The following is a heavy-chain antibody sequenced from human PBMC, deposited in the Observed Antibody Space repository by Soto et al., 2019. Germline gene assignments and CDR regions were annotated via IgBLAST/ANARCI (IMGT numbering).Heavy chain of an antibody. V-gene: IGHV5-51*01. CDR1: GYSFTSYW. J-gene: IGHJ6*02. CDR2: IYPGDSDT. Sequence: GESLKISCKGSGYSFTSYWIGWVRQMPGKGLEWMGIIYPGDSDTRYSPSFQGQVTISADKSISTAYLQWSSLKASDTAMYYCARHLRVGFGELLYTYSGMDVWGQGTTVTVSS. D-gene: IGHD3-10*01. CDR3: ARHLRVGFGELLYTYSGMDV.